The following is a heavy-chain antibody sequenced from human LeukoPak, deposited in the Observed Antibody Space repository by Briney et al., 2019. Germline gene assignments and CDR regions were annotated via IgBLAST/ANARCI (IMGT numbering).Heavy chain of an antibody. D-gene: IGHD1-1*01. CDR3: ARQVARTAPVGY. J-gene: IGHJ4*02. CDR2: IFYSGTT. Sequence: SETLSLTCTVSGGSIGSYDWTWIRQAPGKGLEWIGDIFYSGTTNYNPSLKSRLTISVDTSKNQFSLKLTSVTAADTAVYFCARQVARTAPVGYWGQGTLVTVSS. V-gene: IGHV4-59*08. CDR1: GGSIGSYD.